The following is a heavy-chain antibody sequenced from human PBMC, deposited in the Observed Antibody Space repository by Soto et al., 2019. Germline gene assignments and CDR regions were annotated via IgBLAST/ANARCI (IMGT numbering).Heavy chain of an antibody. CDR1: GFTFSSYE. J-gene: IGHJ6*02. V-gene: IGHV3-48*03. Sequence: GGSLRLSCAASGFTFSSYEMNWVRQAPGKGLEWVSYISSSGSTIYYADSVKGRFTISRDNAKNSLYLQMNSLRAEDTAVYYCARAYSNSYYYYGMDVWGQGXTVTVYS. CDR3: ARAYSNSYYYYGMDV. D-gene: IGHD4-4*01. CDR2: ISSSGSTI.